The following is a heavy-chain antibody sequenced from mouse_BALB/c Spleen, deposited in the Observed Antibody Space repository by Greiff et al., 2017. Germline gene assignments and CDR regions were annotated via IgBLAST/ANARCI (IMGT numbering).Heavy chain of an antibody. D-gene: IGHD2-1*01. CDR3: ARGDYGKALDY. V-gene: IGHV1S56*01. J-gene: IGHJ4*01. CDR1: GYTFTSYY. Sequence: QVQLQQSGPELVKPGASVRISCKASGYTFTSYYIHWVKQRPGQGLEWIGWIYPGNVNTKYNEKFKGKATLTADKSSSTAYMQLSSLTSEDSAVYFCARGDYGKALDYWGQGTSVTVSS. CDR2: IYPGNVNT.